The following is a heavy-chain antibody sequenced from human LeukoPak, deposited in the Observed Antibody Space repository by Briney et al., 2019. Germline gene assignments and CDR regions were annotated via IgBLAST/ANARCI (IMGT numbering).Heavy chain of an antibody. CDR1: AGSIRGYY. Sequence: PSETLSLTCTVYAGSIRGYYWSWVRQPPGKGLEWIAYIYSSGSTNYNPSLKGRITISLDTSKNQFSLKLSSVTAADTAVYYCAVGATHYYMDVWGKGTTVTVSS. CDR2: IYSSGST. CDR3: AVGATHYYMDV. V-gene: IGHV4-59*08. D-gene: IGHD3-16*01. J-gene: IGHJ6*03.